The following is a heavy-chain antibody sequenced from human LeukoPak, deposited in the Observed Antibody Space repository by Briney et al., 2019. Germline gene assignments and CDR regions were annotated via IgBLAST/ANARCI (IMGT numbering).Heavy chain of an antibody. CDR3: ARGSGIAADY. Sequence: GGSLRLSCAASGFTFSSYGMHWVRQAPGKGLEWVSSISSSSSYIYYADSVKGRFTISRDNAKNSLYLQMNSLRAEDTAVYYCARGSGIAADYWGQGTLVTVSS. CDR2: ISSSSSYI. J-gene: IGHJ4*02. V-gene: IGHV3-21*01. D-gene: IGHD6-13*01. CDR1: GFTFSSYG.